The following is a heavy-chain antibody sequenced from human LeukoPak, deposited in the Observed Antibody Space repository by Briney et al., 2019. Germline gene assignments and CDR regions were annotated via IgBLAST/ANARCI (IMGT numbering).Heavy chain of an antibody. D-gene: IGHD2/OR15-2a*01. CDR2: FDPEDGES. CDR3: ATGHCNTSSCYYYYMDV. J-gene: IGHJ6*03. Sequence: ASVKVSCKVSGYTLRELSMHWVRQAPAKGLQWMGVFDPEDGESIIAQKFQVRLTMTEDTSTDTAYMELSSLTSEDTAMYYCATGHCNTSSCYYYYMDVWGKGTTVTVSS. CDR1: GYTLRELS. V-gene: IGHV1-24*01.